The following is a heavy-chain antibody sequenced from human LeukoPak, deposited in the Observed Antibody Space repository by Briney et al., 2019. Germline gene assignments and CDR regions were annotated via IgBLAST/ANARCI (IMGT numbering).Heavy chain of an antibody. CDR2: ISSSSSYI. D-gene: IGHD4-17*01. J-gene: IGHJ4*02. Sequence: PGGSLRLSCAASGSTFSSYSMNWVRQAPGKGLEWVSSISSSSSYIYHADSVKGRFTISRDNAKNSLYLQMNSLRAEDTAVYYCARDKDGDYLLDYWGQGTLVTVSS. CDR3: ARDKDGDYLLDY. CDR1: GSTFSSYS. V-gene: IGHV3-21*01.